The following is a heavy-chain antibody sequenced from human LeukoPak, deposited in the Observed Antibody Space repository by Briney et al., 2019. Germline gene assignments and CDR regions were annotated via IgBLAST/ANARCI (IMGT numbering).Heavy chain of an antibody. CDR3: ARHEEEDGYNAKTTDY. CDR2: IHYRLPT. J-gene: IGHJ4*02. V-gene: IGHV4-39*01. CDR1: GVSISGTNYY. Sequence: PSETLSLTCDVSGVSISGTNYYWGWIRQPPGMGLEWIGSIHYRLPTFYNPLLKSRVTISVDTSKNQISLRLRSVTAADTAVYYCARHEEEDGYNAKTTDYWGQGTLVTVSS. D-gene: IGHD5-24*01.